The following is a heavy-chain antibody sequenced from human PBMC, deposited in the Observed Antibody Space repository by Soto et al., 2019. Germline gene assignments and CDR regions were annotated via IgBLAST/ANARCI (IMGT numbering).Heavy chain of an antibody. CDR3: AKDLIAGMKYYYYGMDV. D-gene: IGHD2-15*01. Sequence: GGSLRLSCAASGFTFSSYAMSWVRQAPGKGLEWVSAISGSGGSTYYADSVKGRFTISRDNSKNTLYLQMNSLRAEDTAVYYCAKDLIAGMKYYYYGMDVWAQGTTVTGSS. CDR2: ISGSGGST. V-gene: IGHV3-23*01. J-gene: IGHJ6*02. CDR1: GFTFSSYA.